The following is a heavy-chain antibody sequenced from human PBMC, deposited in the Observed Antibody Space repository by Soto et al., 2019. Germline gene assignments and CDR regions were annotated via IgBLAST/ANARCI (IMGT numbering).Heavy chain of an antibody. D-gene: IGHD4-17*01. CDR3: ARRALYGDYPNDY. Sequence: QLQLQESGPGLVKPSETLSLTCIVSGGSISSSSYYWGWIRQPPGKGLEWIGSIYYSGSTYYNPSLKSRVTISVDTSKNQFSLKLSSVTAADTAVYYCARRALYGDYPNDYWGQGTLVTVSS. J-gene: IGHJ4*02. CDR1: GGSISSSSYY. CDR2: IYYSGST. V-gene: IGHV4-39*01.